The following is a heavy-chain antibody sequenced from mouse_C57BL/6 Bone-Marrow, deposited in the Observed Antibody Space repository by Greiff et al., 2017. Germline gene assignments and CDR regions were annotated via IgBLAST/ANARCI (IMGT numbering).Heavy chain of an antibody. CDR2: IRNKANNHAS. CDR3: TMYYGPNWYFDV. CDR1: GFTFSDAW. J-gene: IGHJ1*03. Sequence: EVMLVESGGGLVQPGGSMKLSCAASGFTFSDAWMDWVRQSPEKGLEWVAEIRNKANNHASYYAVSVKGRFTISRDDSNSSVYLQMNSLRAEDTGIYYCTMYYGPNWYFDVWGTGTTVTVSS. V-gene: IGHV6-6*01. D-gene: IGHD1-1*01.